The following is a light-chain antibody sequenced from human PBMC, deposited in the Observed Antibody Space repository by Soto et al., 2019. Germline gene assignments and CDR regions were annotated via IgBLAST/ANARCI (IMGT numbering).Light chain of an antibody. CDR3: CSYAGSSTFV. Sequence: QSVLTQPPSASGTPGQRVTISCSGSHSNSGSNYVYWYQQLPGTAPKLLIYSNDQRPSGVPDRFSGSKSGATASLAISGLRSDDEADYYCCSYAGSSTFVFGTGTKVTVL. V-gene: IGLV1-47*02. J-gene: IGLJ1*01. CDR1: HSNSGSNY. CDR2: SND.